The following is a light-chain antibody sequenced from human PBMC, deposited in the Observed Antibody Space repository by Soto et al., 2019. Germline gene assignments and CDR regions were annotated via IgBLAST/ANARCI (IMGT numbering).Light chain of an antibody. CDR2: KAS. CDR1: QSISSW. V-gene: IGKV1-5*03. Sequence: DIQMTQSPSTLSASVGDRVTITCRACQSISSWLAWYQQKPGKAPKLLIYKASSLESGVPSRFSGSGSGTEFTLTISSLQPDEFATYYCQQYNSYSWTFGQGTKV. CDR3: QQYNSYSWT. J-gene: IGKJ1*01.